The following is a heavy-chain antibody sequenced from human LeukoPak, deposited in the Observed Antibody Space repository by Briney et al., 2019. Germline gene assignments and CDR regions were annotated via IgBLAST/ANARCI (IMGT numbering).Heavy chain of an antibody. V-gene: IGHV3-30*03. CDR1: GFTFSSYG. D-gene: IGHD2-15*01. CDR2: ISYDGSNK. Sequence: GGSLRLSCAASGFTFSSYGMHWVRQAPGKGLEWVAVISYDGSNKYYADSVKGRFTISKDLSQNRLYMQMNSLRAEDAAMYYCATGGRFYYDLWGQGTLVTVSS. J-gene: IGHJ4*02. CDR3: ATGGRFYYDL.